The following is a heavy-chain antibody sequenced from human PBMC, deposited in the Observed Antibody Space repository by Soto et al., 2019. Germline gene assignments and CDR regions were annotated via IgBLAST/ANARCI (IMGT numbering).Heavy chain of an antibody. D-gene: IGHD1-26*01. CDR3: ARGRLSGSYYYYYYGMDV. V-gene: IGHV4-34*01. J-gene: IGHJ6*02. CDR2: INHSGST. CDR1: DLYISCYY. Sequence: SETMSHTYAFYDLYISCYYLILIRQTPGKGLEWIGEINHSGSTNYNPSLKSRVTISVDTSKNQFSLKLSSVTAADTAVYYCARGRLSGSYYYYYYGMDVWGQGTTVTVSS.